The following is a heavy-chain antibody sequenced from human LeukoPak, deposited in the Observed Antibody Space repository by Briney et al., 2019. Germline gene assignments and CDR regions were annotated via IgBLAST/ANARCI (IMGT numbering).Heavy chain of an antibody. Sequence: GSLRLSCAASGFTFSSFAMSWVRQAPGKGLEWISVISASGGSTYYADSVKGRFTISRDNSKNTLHLQMNSLRAEDTAVYYCAKGISIYSYFDNWGQGTLVIVSS. V-gene: IGHV3-23*01. CDR2: ISASGGST. J-gene: IGHJ4*02. CDR1: GFTFSSFA. D-gene: IGHD3-16*02. CDR3: AKGISIYSYFDN.